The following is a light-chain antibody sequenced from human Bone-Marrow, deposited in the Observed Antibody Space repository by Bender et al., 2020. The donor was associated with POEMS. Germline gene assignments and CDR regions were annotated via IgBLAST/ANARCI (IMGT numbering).Light chain of an antibody. CDR1: SFNIGAGYG. CDR3: QSYDISLSGWV. J-gene: IGLJ3*02. Sequence: HSVLPQPPSASGAPAQTVTISSTGTSFNIGAGYGLNCYHQLPATAPHLLIFNNENRPSGVPDRISGSKSGASASLAITGLQAEDEAYYYCQSYDISLSGWVFGGGTKLTAL. V-gene: IGLV1-40*01. CDR2: NNE.